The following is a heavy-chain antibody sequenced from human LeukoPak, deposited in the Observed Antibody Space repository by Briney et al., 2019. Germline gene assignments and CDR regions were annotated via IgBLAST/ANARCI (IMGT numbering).Heavy chain of an antibody. D-gene: IGHD3-10*01. CDR2: IYSSGST. Sequence: SETLSLTCTVSGGSISSSNYYWGWIRQPPGKTLEWIGSIYSSGSTYYNPSLKSRVIIIIDTPKNHFSLTLSSVTAADTAVYYCARGRGEGRGISMVRGVRAPSYNWFDPWGHGTLVIVSS. CDR1: GGSISSSNYY. V-gene: IGHV4-39*07. J-gene: IGHJ5*02. CDR3: ARGRGEGRGISMVRGVRAPSYNWFDP.